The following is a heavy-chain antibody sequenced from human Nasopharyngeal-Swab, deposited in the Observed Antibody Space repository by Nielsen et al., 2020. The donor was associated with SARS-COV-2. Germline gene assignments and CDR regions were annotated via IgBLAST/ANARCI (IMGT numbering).Heavy chain of an antibody. J-gene: IGHJ6*02. CDR1: AITVSSDY. CDR2: INSDGST. Sequence: GESLKISCAASAITVSSDYMTWVRQAPGKGLEWVSLINSDGSTYYSDSVRGRFTISRDSSKNTLYLQMNYLRAEDTALYYCARDNRIQLWLRFYGLDVWGQGTTVTVSS. CDR3: ARDNRIQLWLRFYGLDV. V-gene: IGHV3-66*01. D-gene: IGHD5-18*01.